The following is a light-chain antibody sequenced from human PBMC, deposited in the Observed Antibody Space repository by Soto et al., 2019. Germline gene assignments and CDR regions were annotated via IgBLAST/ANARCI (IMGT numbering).Light chain of an antibody. CDR1: QSISTS. J-gene: IGKJ2*01. CDR2: AAS. V-gene: IGKV1-39*01. CDR3: QQSYSSPHMYT. Sequence: DIRMTQSPSSLSASVGDRVTITCRASQSISTSLNWYQQKPGKAPDLLIYAASNLQSGVPSRFSGSGSGTDFTLTISSLQPDDFATYYCQQSYSSPHMYTFGQGTKLELK.